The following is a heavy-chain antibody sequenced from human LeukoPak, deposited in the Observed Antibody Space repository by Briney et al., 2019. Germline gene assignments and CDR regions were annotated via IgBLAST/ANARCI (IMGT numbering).Heavy chain of an antibody. V-gene: IGHV1-2*02. CDR3: ARPFIETPSLGALDY. J-gene: IGHJ4*02. Sequence: ASVKVSCKTSGYTFIGYYVHWVRQAPGQGLEWMGWVNPDSGGTNYAQNFQGRVTMTRDTSISTAYMELSRLRSDDTAVYYCARPFIETPSLGALDYWGQGTLVTVSS. CDR1: GYTFIGYY. CDR2: VNPDSGGT. D-gene: IGHD4-23*01.